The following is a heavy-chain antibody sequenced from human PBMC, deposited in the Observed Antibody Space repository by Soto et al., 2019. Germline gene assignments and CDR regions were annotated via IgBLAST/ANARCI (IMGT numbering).Heavy chain of an antibody. V-gene: IGHV2-5*02. J-gene: IGHJ6*02. Sequence: QITLKESGPTLVIPTQTLTLTCTFSGFSLSTGGVGVGWIRQPPGKALEWLALIYWDDDKRYSPSLKSRLTITTDTSKNQVVLTVTNMDPVDTATYYCAYSRCGGDCLQSYSSHYYYGMDVWGQGTTVTVSS. CDR3: AYSRCGGDCLQSYSSHYYYGMDV. D-gene: IGHD2-21*02. CDR1: GFSLSTGGVG. CDR2: IYWDDDK.